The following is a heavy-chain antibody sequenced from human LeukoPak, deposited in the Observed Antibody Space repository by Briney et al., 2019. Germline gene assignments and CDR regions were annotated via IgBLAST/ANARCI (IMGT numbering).Heavy chain of an antibody. V-gene: IGHV1-2*02. CDR3: ARAPKDRHAFDI. J-gene: IGHJ3*02. CDR2: INPNSGGT. CDR1: GYTFTGYY. Sequence: ASVKVSCKASGYTFTGYYMRWVRQAPGQGLEWMGWINPNSGGTNYAQKFQGSVTTTRDTSISTAYMELSRLRSDDTAVYYCARAPKDRHAFDIWGQGTMVTVSS.